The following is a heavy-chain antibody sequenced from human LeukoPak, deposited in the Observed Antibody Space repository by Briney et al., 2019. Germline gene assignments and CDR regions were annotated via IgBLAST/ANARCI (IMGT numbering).Heavy chain of an antibody. Sequence: SQTLSLTCAISGDSVSSNSAAWNWIRQSPSRGLEWLGRTYYRSKWYTDYAVSVQSRITINPDTSKNQFSLQLNSVTPEDTAVYYCARDSSGWYSRWTTFDYWGQGTLVTVSS. CDR2: TYYRSKWYT. CDR1: GDSVSSNSAA. CDR3: ARDSSGWYSRWTTFDY. D-gene: IGHD6-19*01. V-gene: IGHV6-1*01. J-gene: IGHJ4*02.